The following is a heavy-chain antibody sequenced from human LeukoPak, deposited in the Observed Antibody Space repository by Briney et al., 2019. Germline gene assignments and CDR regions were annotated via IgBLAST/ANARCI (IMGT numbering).Heavy chain of an antibody. Sequence: PSETLSLTCTVSGGSISSYYWSWIRQPPGKGLEWIGYIYYSGSTYYNPSLKSRVTISVDTSKNQFSLKLSSVTAADTAVYYCARVYYYDSSEPFDYWGQGTLVTVSS. CDR3: ARVYYYDSSEPFDY. CDR2: IYYSGST. J-gene: IGHJ4*02. CDR1: GGSISSYY. D-gene: IGHD3-22*01. V-gene: IGHV4-59*12.